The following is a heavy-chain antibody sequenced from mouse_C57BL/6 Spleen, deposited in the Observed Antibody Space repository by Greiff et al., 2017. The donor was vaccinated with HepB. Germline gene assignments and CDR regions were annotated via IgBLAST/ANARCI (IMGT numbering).Heavy chain of an antibody. J-gene: IGHJ1*03. CDR1: GIDFSRYW. CDR3: ARRGYYDSYWYFDV. CDR2: INPDSSTI. D-gene: IGHD2-4*01. Sequence: EVKVIESGGGLVQPGGSLKLSCAASGIDFSRYWMSWVRRAPGKGLEWIGEINPDSSTINYAPSLKDKFIVSRDNAKNTLYLQMSNVRSEDTALYYCARRGYYDSYWYFDVWGTGTTVTVSS. V-gene: IGHV4-1*01.